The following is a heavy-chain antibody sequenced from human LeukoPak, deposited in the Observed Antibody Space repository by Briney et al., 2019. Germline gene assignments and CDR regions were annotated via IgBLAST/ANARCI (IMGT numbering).Heavy chain of an antibody. CDR2: ISAQHGQT. V-gene: IGHV1-18*01. CDR3: AGSLGYYTSNVCYLKY. D-gene: IGHD2-2*01. CDR1: GYSENFYG. J-gene: IGHJ4*02. Sequence: ASVKVSCKTSGYSENFYGITWVRQVAGQGLEWMGWISAQHGQTEYAPNSQDRVTMTTDTDTNTAYMELRSLRADDTAVYYCAGSLGYYTSNVCYLKYWGQGTLATVSS.